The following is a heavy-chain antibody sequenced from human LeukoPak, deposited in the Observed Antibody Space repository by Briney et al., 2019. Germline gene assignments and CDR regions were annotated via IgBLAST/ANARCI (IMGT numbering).Heavy chain of an antibody. CDR1: GYSISSGYY. V-gene: IGHV4-38-2*02. Sequence: SETLSLTCTVSGYSISSGYYWGWIRQPPGKGLEWIGSIYHSGSTYYNPSLKSRVTISVDTSKNQFSLKLSSVTAADTAVYYCARDVTGAFDTWGQGTMVTVSS. D-gene: IGHD2-8*02. CDR3: ARDVTGAFDT. CDR2: IYHSGST. J-gene: IGHJ3*02.